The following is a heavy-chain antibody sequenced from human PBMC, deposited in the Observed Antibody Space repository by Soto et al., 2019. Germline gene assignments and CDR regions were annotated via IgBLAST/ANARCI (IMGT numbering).Heavy chain of an antibody. J-gene: IGHJ4*02. CDR3: AKQTAGYSDPTSFQFAT. CDR2: ISGNGDRA. D-gene: IGHD2-2*03. Sequence: VGSLRLSCEVSGFNFALHSMTWVRQPPGKGLQWVASISGNGDRAFYGDSVKGRFIVSRDNSKNTLSLQLNRLRADDTAVYYCAKQTAGYSDPTSFQFATWCKGTLGFVSS. CDR1: GFNFALHS. V-gene: IGHV3-23*01.